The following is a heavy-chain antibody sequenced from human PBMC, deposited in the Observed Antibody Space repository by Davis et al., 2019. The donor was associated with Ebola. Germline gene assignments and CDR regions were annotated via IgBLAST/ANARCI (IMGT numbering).Heavy chain of an antibody. V-gene: IGHV3-23*01. J-gene: IGHJ4*02. Sequence: GESLKISCAASGFTFSSYAMSWVRQAPGKGLEWVSAISGSGSTIYYADSVKGRFTISRDNAKNSLYLQMNSLRAEDTAVYYCANLRGVDYWGQGTLVTVSS. CDR3: ANLRGVDY. CDR1: GFTFSSYA. CDR2: ISGSGSTI. D-gene: IGHD1-26*01.